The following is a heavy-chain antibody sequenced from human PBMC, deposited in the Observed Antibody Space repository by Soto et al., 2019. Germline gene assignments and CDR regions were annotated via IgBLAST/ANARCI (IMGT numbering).Heavy chain of an antibody. CDR3: AKDITVVRPPTQXXXYXXDV. Sequence: GGSLRLSCAASGFTFSNYGMHWVRQAPGKGLEWVAVISYDGRNKYYADSVKGRLTMSRDNSRNTLYLQMFSLRAEDTAVYYCAKDITVVRPPTQXXXYXXDVWGQGTTVTXXS. J-gene: IGHJ6*02. D-gene: IGHD3-10*01. CDR2: ISYDGRNK. CDR1: GFTFSNYG. V-gene: IGHV3-30*18.